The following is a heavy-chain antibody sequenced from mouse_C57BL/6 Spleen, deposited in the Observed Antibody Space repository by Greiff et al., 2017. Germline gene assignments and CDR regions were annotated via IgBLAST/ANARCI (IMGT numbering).Heavy chain of an antibody. V-gene: IGHV1-54*01. CDR2: INPGGGGT. CDR3: ARRGGYYEDYFDY. Sequence: QVQLKESGAELVRPGTSVKVSCKASGYAFTNYLIEWVKQRPGQGLEWIGVINPGGGGTNYNEKFKGKATLTADKSSSTAYMQLSSLTSEDSAVYFGARRGGYYEDYFDYWGQGTTLTVSA. CDR1: GYAFTNYL. D-gene: IGHD2-3*01. J-gene: IGHJ2*01.